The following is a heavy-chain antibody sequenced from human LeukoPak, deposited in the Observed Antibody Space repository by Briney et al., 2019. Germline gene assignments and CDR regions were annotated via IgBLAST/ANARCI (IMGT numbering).Heavy chain of an antibody. J-gene: IGHJ4*02. CDR1: GFTFSSYE. Sequence: GGSLRLSCAASGFTFSSYEMNWVRQAPGEGLEWVSYISSSGSTIYYADSVKGRFTISRDNAKNSLYLQMNSLRAEDTAVYYCVAITYYDILTGSGPSYHFDYWGQGTLVTVSS. CDR2: ISSSGSTI. CDR3: VAITYYDILTGSGPSYHFDY. V-gene: IGHV3-48*03. D-gene: IGHD3-9*01.